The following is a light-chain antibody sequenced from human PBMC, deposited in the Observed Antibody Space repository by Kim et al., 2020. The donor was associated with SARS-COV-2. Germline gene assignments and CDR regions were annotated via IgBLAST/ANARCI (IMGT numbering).Light chain of an antibody. Sequence: EIVLTQSPATLSLSPGERATLSCRASQSVSSYLAWYQQKPGQAPRLLIYDASNRATGIPARFSGSGSGTDFTLTISSLEPEDFAVYYCKQCSNWPPFTFGPGTKVDIK. CDR3: KQCSNWPPFT. CDR1: QSVSSY. J-gene: IGKJ3*01. V-gene: IGKV3-11*01. CDR2: DAS.